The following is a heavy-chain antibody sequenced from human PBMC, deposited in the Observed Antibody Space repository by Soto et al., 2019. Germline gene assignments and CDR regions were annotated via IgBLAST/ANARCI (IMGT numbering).Heavy chain of an antibody. V-gene: IGHV3-30*18. Sequence: GGSLRLSCAASGFTFSSYGMHWVRQAPGKGLEWVAVISYDGSNKYYADSVKGRFTISRDNSKNTLYLQMNSLRAEDTAVYYCAKVRSTVTTINYFDYWGQGTLVTVSS. CDR3: AKVRSTVTTINYFDY. D-gene: IGHD4-17*01. CDR1: GFTFSSYG. CDR2: ISYDGSNK. J-gene: IGHJ4*02.